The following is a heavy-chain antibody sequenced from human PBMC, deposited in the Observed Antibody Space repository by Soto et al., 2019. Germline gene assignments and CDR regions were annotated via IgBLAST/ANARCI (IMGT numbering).Heavy chain of an antibody. CDR3: ARVLYPGYSYGNCFDY. V-gene: IGHV4-61*01. D-gene: IGHD5-18*01. J-gene: IGHJ4*02. Sequence: SETLSLTCTVSGGSVSSGSYYWSWIRQPPGKGLEWIGYIYYSGSTNYNPSLKSRVTISVDTSKNQFSLKLSSVTAADTAVYYSARVLYPGYSYGNCFDYCGQGTLVTVSS. CDR2: IYYSGST. CDR1: GGSVSSGSYY.